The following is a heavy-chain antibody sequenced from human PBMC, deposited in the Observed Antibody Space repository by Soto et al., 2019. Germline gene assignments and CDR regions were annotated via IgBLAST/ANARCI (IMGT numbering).Heavy chain of an antibody. V-gene: IGHV3-11*01. CDR3: ARERYSYGPYYFDY. Sequence: QVQLVESGGDLVKPGGSLRLSCAASGFTFSDYYMSWIRQAPGKGLEWVSSITSSGSTTYYTDSVKGRFTISRDNAKNSLYLQMNSLRAEDTAVYYCARERYSYGPYYFDYWGQGTLVTVFS. CDR2: ITSSGSTT. D-gene: IGHD5-18*01. J-gene: IGHJ4*02. CDR1: GFTFSDYY.